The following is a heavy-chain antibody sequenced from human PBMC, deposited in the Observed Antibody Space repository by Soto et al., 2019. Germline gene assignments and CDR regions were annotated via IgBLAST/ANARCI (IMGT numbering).Heavy chain of an antibody. V-gene: IGHV4-31*03. CDR3: ARDTRYYDSSGYYWEYYYYGMDV. CDR1: GGSIRSGCYY. J-gene: IGHJ6*02. Sequence: TLSLTCTVSGGSIRSGCYYWSWIRQHPGKGLEWIGYIYYSGSTYYNPSLKSRVTISVDTSKNQFSLKLSSVTAADTAVYYCARDTRYYDSSGYYWEYYYYGMDVWGQGTTVTVSS. D-gene: IGHD3-22*01. CDR2: IYYSGST.